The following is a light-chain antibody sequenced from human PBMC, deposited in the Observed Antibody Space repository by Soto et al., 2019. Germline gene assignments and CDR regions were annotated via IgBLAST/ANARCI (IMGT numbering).Light chain of an antibody. V-gene: IGKV3-11*01. CDR3: QQRRNWPLT. CDR2: DVS. J-gene: IGKJ4*01. Sequence: EIVLTQSPATLSLSPGERATLSCRASQSVDSYLTWYQQKPGQAPRLLIYDVSKRATGIPVRFSGSGPGTDFTLTISSLEPEDVAIYYCQQRRNWPLTFGGGTKVEIK. CDR1: QSVDSY.